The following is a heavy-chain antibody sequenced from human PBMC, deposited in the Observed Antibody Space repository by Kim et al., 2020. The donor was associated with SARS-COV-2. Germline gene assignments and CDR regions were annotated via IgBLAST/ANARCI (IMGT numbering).Heavy chain of an antibody. J-gene: IGHJ4*02. CDR3: ARGRITIFGVVTEFDY. D-gene: IGHD3-3*01. V-gene: IGHV4-31*02. Sequence: IKSGVTRSVDTSKNQFSLKLSSVTAADTAVYYCARGRITIFGVVTEFDYWGQGTLVTVSS.